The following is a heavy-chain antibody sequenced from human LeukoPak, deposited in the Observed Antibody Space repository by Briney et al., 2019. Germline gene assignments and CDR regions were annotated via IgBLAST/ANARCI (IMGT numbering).Heavy chain of an antibody. D-gene: IGHD4-17*01. J-gene: IGHJ4*02. CDR1: GGSITSHS. Sequence: MPSETLSLTCTVSGGSITSHSWSWIRQPPGKGLEWIGYIFHTGHTNYNPSLRSRVTISVDTSKTQFSLRLTSVTAADTAVYYCARGATVTTNTYDYWGQGTLVTVSS. CDR3: ARGATVTTNTYDY. V-gene: IGHV4-59*11. CDR2: IFHTGHT.